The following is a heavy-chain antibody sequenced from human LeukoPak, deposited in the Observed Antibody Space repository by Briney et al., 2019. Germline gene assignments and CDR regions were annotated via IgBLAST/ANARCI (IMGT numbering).Heavy chain of an antibody. CDR1: GYTLTELS. V-gene: IGHV1-24*01. J-gene: IGHJ5*02. D-gene: IGHD2-2*02. Sequence: ASVKVSCKVSGYTLTELSMHWVRQAPGKGLEWMGGFDPEDGETIYAQKFQGRVTITADESTSTAYMELSSLRSEDTAVYYCARALGYCSSTSCYTFDPWGQGTLVTVSS. CDR3: ARALGYCSSTSCYTFDP. CDR2: FDPEDGET.